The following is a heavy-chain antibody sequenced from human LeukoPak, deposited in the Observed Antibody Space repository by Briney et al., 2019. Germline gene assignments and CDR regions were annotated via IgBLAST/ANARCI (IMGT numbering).Heavy chain of an antibody. V-gene: IGHV3-21*06. Sequence: GGSLRLSCAASGFTFSDYSMNWVRQTPRKGLEWVSCVSGSGSYIYYADSVKGRFTISRDNAKNSLHLQVNSLRAEDTAVYYCVRERFHGSGAPKFDFWGQGTLVTVSS. D-gene: IGHD3-10*01. CDR2: VSGSGSYI. J-gene: IGHJ4*02. CDR1: GFTFSDYS. CDR3: VRERFHGSGAPKFDF.